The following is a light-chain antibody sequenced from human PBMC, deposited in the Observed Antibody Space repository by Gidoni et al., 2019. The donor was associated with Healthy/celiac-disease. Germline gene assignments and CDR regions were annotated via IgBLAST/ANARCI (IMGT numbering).Light chain of an antibody. J-gene: IGKJ3*01. CDR1: QSISSY. Sequence: DIQMIQSPSSLSASVGDRVTTTCRASQSISSYLYWYQQKPGKAPKLLIYAASSLQSGVPSRFSGSGSGTDFTLTISSLQPEDFAAYYCQQSYSTPRTFGPGTKVDIK. CDR3: QQSYSTPRT. V-gene: IGKV1-39*01. CDR2: AAS.